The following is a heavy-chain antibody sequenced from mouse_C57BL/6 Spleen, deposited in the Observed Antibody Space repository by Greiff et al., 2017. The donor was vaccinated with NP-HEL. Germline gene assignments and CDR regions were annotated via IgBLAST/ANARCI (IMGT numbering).Heavy chain of an antibody. V-gene: IGHV1-82*01. CDR1: GYAFSSSW. CDR2: IYPGDGDT. CDR3: ARRTTMITTGYYFDY. D-gene: IGHD2-4*01. J-gene: IGHJ2*01. Sequence: QVQLKQSGPELVKPGASVKISCKASGYAFSSSWMNWVKQRPGKGLEWIGRIYPGDGDTNYNGKFKGKATLTADKSSSTAYMQLSSLTSEDSAVYFCARRTTMITTGYYFDYWGQGTTLTVSS.